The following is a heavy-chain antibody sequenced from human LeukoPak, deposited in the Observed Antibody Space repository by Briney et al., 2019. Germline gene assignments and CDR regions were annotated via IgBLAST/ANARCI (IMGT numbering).Heavy chain of an antibody. D-gene: IGHD3-10*01. Sequence: ASVKVSCKASGYTFTSYDINWVRQATGQGLGWMGWMNPNSGNTGYAQKFQGRVTMTRNTSISTAYMELSSLRSEDTAVYYCARGCGSGSYYYYYYYYMDVWGKGTTATVSS. CDR1: GYTFTSYD. J-gene: IGHJ6*03. CDR2: MNPNSGNT. V-gene: IGHV1-8*01. CDR3: ARGCGSGSYYYYYYYYMDV.